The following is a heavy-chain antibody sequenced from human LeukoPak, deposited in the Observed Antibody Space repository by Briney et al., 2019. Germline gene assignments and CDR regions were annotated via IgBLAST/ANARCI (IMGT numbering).Heavy chain of an antibody. Sequence: GGSLRLSCAASGFTFSDYYISWIRQAPGKGLEWVSYISSSGSTIYYADSVKGRFTISRDNAKNSLHLQMNSLRAEDTAVYYCARVWSMVVTYDYWGQGTLVTVSS. CDR2: ISSSGSTI. D-gene: IGHD4/OR15-4a*01. J-gene: IGHJ4*02. V-gene: IGHV3-11*04. CDR1: GFTFSDYY. CDR3: ARVWSMVVTYDY.